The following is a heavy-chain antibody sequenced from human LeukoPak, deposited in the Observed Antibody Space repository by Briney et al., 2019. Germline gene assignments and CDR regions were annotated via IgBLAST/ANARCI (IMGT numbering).Heavy chain of an antibody. CDR2: IIPILGIA. CDR1: GGTFCSYA. J-gene: IGHJ6*02. Sequence: ASVKVSCKASGGTFCSYAISWVRQAPGQGLEWMGRIIPILGIANYAQKFQGRVTITADKSTSTAYMELSSLRSEDTAVYYCASGYSGYETDYYGMDVWGQGTTVTVSS. D-gene: IGHD5-12*01. CDR3: ASGYSGYETDYYGMDV. V-gene: IGHV1-69*04.